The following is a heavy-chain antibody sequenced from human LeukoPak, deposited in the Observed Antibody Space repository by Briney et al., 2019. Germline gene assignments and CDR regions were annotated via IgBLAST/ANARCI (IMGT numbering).Heavy chain of an antibody. CDR3: AKSLRLGYFDL. D-gene: IGHD6-25*01. V-gene: IGHV3-9*01. CDR2: ISWNSGSV. J-gene: IGHJ2*01. CDR1: GFTFDDYA. Sequence: GGSLRLTCAASGFTFDDYAMHWVRQAPGKGLEWVSGISWNSGSVGYADSVKGRFTISRDNAKNSLYLQINSLRAEDTALYYCAKSLRLGYFDLWGRGTLVTVSS.